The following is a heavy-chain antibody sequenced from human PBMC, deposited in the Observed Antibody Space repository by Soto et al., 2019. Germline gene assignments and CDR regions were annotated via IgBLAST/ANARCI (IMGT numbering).Heavy chain of an antibody. CDR3: GRWGAKQPAPALDI. D-gene: IGHD1-26*01. Sequence: SETLSLTCAVYGGSFSGYYWSWIRQPPGKGLEWIGEINHSGSTNYNPSLKSRVTISVDTSKNQFSLKLSSVTAADTAVYYCGRWGAKQPAPALDIRGNGTLVPVS. CDR2: INHSGST. V-gene: IGHV4-34*01. J-gene: IGHJ3*02. CDR1: GGSFSGYY.